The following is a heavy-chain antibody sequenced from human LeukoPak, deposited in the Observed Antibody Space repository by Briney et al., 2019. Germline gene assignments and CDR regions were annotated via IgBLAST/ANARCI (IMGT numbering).Heavy chain of an antibody. CDR1: GYTFTNYD. CDR3: ARGTLYSSSWPFDY. V-gene: IGHV1-8*02. CDR2: MNPNSGNT. J-gene: IGHJ4*02. D-gene: IGHD6-13*01. Sequence: GASVKVSCKASGYTFTNYDINWVRQATGQGLEWMGWMNPNSGNTGYAQKFQGRVTMTRNTSISTAYMELSSLRSEDTAVYYCARGTLYSSSWPFDYWGQGTLVTVSS.